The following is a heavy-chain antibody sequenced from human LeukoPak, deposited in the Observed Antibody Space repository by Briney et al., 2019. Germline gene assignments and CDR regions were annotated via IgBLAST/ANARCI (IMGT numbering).Heavy chain of an antibody. CDR3: ARGGEDILTGYYGHYFDY. D-gene: IGHD3-9*01. CDR1: GFTFSSYS. Sequence: GGSLRLSCAASGFTFSSYSMNWVRQAPGKGLEWVSSISSSSSYIYYADSVKGRFTISRDNAKNSLYLQMNSLRAEDTAVYYCARGGEDILTGYYGHYFDYWGQGTQVTVSS. J-gene: IGHJ4*02. CDR2: ISSSSSYI. V-gene: IGHV3-21*01.